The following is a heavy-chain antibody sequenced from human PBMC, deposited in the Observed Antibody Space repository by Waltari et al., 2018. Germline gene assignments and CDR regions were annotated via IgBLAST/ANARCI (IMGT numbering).Heavy chain of an antibody. Sequence: EVQLVESGGGVIQPGGSLRLSCAASGFIVNSKYMSWVRQAPGKGLEWVSVIYDGGDTYYADSVKGRFTSSRDNSKNMLFLQVNSLRAEDTAVYYCARMAEYGHVDYWGQGTLVTVSS. CDR1: GFIVNSKY. CDR2: IYDGGDT. D-gene: IGHD6-6*01. CDR3: ARMAEYGHVDY. J-gene: IGHJ4*02. V-gene: IGHV3-53*01.